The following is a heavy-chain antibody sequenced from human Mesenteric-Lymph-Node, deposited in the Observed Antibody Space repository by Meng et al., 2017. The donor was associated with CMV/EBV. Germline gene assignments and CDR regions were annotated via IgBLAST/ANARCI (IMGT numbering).Heavy chain of an antibody. CDR1: GYTFTSYG. CDR3: ATSSPNYDFWSGYLSYVSGYYYYGMDV. CDR2: ISAYNGNT. V-gene: IGHV1-18*01. Sequence: ASVKVSCKASGYTFTSYGFSWVRQAPGQGLEWMGWISAYNGNTNYAQKLQGRVTMTTDTSTSTAYMELRSLRSDDTAVYYCATSSPNYDFWSGYLSYVSGYYYYGMDVWGQGTTVTVSS. J-gene: IGHJ6*02. D-gene: IGHD3-3*01.